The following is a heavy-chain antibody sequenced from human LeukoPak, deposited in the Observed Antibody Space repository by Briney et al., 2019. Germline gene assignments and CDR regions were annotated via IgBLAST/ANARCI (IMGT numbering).Heavy chain of an antibody. V-gene: IGHV3-7*01. CDR3: ARLGGETTRFDL. CDR2: IKQDGILK. CDR1: GFTFRNYW. J-gene: IGHJ5*02. D-gene: IGHD3-16*01. Sequence: GGSLRLSCAASGFTFRNYWMSWVRQAPGRGLGWVATIKQDGILKHYVDSVKGRFTISRDNAANSLYLHMDNLRVEDTAVYYCARLGGETTRFDLWGQGALVTVSS.